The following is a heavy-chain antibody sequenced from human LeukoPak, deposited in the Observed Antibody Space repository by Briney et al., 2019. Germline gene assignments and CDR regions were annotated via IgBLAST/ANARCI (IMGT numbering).Heavy chain of an antibody. CDR2: ISGSGGST. CDR3: AKFLDPSIYYYYGMDV. CDR1: GFTFSSYA. D-gene: IGHD1-1*01. Sequence: GRSLRLSCAASGFTFSSYAMSWVRQAPGKGLEWVSAISGSGGSTYYADSVKGRFTISRDNSKNTLYLQMNSLRAEDTAVYYCAKFLDPSIYYYYGMDVWGQGTTVTVSS. V-gene: IGHV3-23*01. J-gene: IGHJ6*02.